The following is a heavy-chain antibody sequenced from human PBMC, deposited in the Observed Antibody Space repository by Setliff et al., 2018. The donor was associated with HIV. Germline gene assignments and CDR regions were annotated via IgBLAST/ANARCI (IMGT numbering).Heavy chain of an antibody. Sequence: VASVKVSCKASGGTFSSYAISWVRQAPGQGLEWMGGIIPIFGTANYARKFQGRLTITADESTSTAYMELSSLRSEDTAVYYCGVGSGYYCGVVVYWGQGTLVTVSS. J-gene: IGHJ4*02. CDR1: GGTFSSYA. CDR3: GVGSGYYCGVVVY. CDR2: IIPIFGTA. D-gene: IGHD1-26*01. V-gene: IGHV1-69*13.